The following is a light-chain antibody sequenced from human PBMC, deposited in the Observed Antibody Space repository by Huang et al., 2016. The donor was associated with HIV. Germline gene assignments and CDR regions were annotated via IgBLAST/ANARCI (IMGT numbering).Light chain of an antibody. J-gene: IGKJ1*01. CDR2: AAS. CDR1: QSISSY. V-gene: IGKV1-39*01. CDR3: QQSYSTPSTWT. Sequence: DIQMTQSPSSLSASVGDRVTITCRASQSISSYLNWYQQKPEKAPKLLIYAASSLQSGVPSRFSGSGSGTDFTLTISSLQPEDFATYYCQQSYSTPSTWTFGQGTKVEIK.